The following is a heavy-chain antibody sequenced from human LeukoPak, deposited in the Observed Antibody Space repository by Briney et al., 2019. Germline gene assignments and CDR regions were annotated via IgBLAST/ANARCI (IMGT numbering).Heavy chain of an antibody. D-gene: IGHD2-2*02. CDR1: GGSFSGYY. CDR3: ARIGYCSSTSCYNPHFDY. Sequence: SETLSLTCAVYGGSFSGYYWSWIRQPPGKGLEWIGEINHSGSTNYNPSLKSRVTISVDTSKNQFSLKLSSVTAADTAVYYCARIGYCSSTSCYNPHFDYWGQGTLVTVSS. V-gene: IGHV4-34*01. CDR2: INHSGST. J-gene: IGHJ4*02.